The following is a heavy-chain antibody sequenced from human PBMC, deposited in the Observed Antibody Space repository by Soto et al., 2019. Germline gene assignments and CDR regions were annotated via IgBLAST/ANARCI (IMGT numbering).Heavy chain of an antibody. Sequence: XPVRVSCRSAGYAFTSYGNGLVRQSPGQGLEWMGWISAYNGNTNYAQKLQGRVTMTTDTSTSTAYMELRSLRSDDTAVYYCARDDVARCGSGMDGWGQGTTVTLSS. CDR3: ARDDVARCGSGMDG. D-gene: IGHD1-1*01. V-gene: IGHV1-18*01. CDR1: GYAFTSYG. CDR2: ISAYNGNT. J-gene: IGHJ6*02.